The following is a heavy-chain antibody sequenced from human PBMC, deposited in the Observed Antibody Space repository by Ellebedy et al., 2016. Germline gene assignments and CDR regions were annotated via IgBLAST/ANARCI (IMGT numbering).Heavy chain of an antibody. Sequence: GSLRLXXTVSDASISTYYWSWFRQSPGRGLEWIGYIYYSGNTKNNPSFRGRVTISIDTSKNQFSLKLSSVTAADTAVYYCAGADHYYDTRMGAFEIWGQGTMVTVSS. CDR3: AGADHYYDTRMGAFEI. V-gene: IGHV4-59*13. J-gene: IGHJ3*02. CDR2: IYYSGNT. D-gene: IGHD3-22*01. CDR1: DASISTYY.